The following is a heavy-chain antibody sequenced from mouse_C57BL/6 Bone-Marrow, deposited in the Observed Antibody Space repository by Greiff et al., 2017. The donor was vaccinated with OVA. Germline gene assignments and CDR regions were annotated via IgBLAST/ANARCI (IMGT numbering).Heavy chain of an antibody. CDR2: IDPENGDT. CDR3: TSGSSYPFWYFDV. V-gene: IGHV14-4*01. CDR1: GFNIKDDY. J-gene: IGHJ1*03. D-gene: IGHD1-1*01. Sequence: EVQLVESGAELVRPGASVKLSCTASGFNIKDDYMHWVKPRPEQGLEWIGWIDPENGDTEYASKFQGKATITSDTSSNTAYLQLSSLTSEDTAVYYCTSGSSYPFWYFDVWGTGTTVTVSS.